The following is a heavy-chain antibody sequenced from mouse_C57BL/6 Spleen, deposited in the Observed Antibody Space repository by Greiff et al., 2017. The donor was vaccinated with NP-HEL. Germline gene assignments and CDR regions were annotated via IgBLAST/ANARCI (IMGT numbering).Heavy chain of an antibody. CDR1: GFNIKDYY. V-gene: IGHV14-1*01. CDR2: IDPEDGDT. D-gene: IGHD1-1*01. J-gene: IGHJ4*01. Sequence: EVKLMESGAELVRPGASVKLSCTASGFNIKDYYMHWVKQRPEQGLEWIGRIDPEDGDTEYAPKFQGKATMTADTSSNTAYLQPSSLTSEDTAVYYCTPDLITTDAMDYWGQGTSVTVSS. CDR3: TPDLITTDAMDY.